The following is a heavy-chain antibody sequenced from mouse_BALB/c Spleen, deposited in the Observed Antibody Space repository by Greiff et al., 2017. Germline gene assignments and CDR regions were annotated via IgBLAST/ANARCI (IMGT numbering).Heavy chain of an antibody. J-gene: IGHJ3*01. V-gene: IGHV14-4*02. CDR2: IDPENGDT. Sequence: VQLKQSGAELVRSGASVKLSCTASGFNIKDYYMHWVKQRPEQGLEWIGWIDPENGDTEYAQKFQGKATMTADTASNTAYLQLSSLTSGDTAVYYCNAWRKGNYEWFAYWGQGTLVTVSA. D-gene: IGHD2-1*01. CDR1: GFNIKDYY. CDR3: NAWRKGNYEWFAY.